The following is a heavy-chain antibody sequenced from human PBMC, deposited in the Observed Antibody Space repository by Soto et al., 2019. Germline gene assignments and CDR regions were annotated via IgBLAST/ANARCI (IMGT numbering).Heavy chain of an antibody. V-gene: IGHV4-30-2*01. CDR3: ARGISYRGAFDY. D-gene: IGHD5-18*01. J-gene: IGHJ4*02. CDR2: ILHTGGT. Sequence: SETLSLTCAVSGGSISGGGFSWSWIRQPPGKGLEWIGYILHTGGTQYNPSLKSRVSMSVDKSKNQFSLHLTSVTAADTAVYYCARGISYRGAFDYWGQGTLVTVSS. CDR1: GGSISGGGFS.